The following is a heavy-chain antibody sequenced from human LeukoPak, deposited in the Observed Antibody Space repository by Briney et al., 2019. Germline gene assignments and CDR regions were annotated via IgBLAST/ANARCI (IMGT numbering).Heavy chain of an antibody. CDR1: GYTFTSYY. Sequence: ASVKVSCKASGYTFTSYYIDWVRQAPRQGLEWMGIINPSGGRTTYAQKFQGRVTMTRDTSTSTVYMELSSLRSEDTAVYYCARVTSTLAETATRGPLDYWGQGTLVTVSS. CDR2: INPSGGRT. V-gene: IGHV1-46*01. D-gene: IGHD2-15*01. J-gene: IGHJ4*02. CDR3: ARVTSTLAETATRGPLDY.